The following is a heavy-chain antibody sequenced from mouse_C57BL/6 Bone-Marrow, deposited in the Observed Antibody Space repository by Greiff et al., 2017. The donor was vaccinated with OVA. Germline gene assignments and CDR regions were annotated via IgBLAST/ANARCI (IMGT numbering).Heavy chain of an antibody. V-gene: IGHV5-6*01. Sequence: EVQLQESGGDLVKPGGSLKLSCAASGFTFSSYGMSWVRQTPDKRLEWVATISSGGSYTYYPDSVKGRFTISRDNAKNTLYLQMSSLKSEDTAMYYCALGLVTFAYWGQGTLVTVSA. CDR2: ISSGGSYT. J-gene: IGHJ3*01. D-gene: IGHD2-2*01. CDR3: ALGLVTFAY. CDR1: GFTFSSYG.